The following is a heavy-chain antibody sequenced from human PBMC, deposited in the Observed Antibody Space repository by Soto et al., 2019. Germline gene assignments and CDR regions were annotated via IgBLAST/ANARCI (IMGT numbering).Heavy chain of an antibody. D-gene: IGHD4-17*01. CDR1: GGSISSGGYY. V-gene: IGHV4-31*01. J-gene: IGHJ4*02. CDR3: ARSPEATVTAFDY. Sequence: QVQLQESGPGLVKPSQTLSLTCTVSGGSISSGGYYWSWIRQHPGKGREWIGYIYYTGSTYYNPTLNSPVTTSVDTSKNQCSLKLSPLTAADTAVYYCARSPEATVTAFDYWGQGTLVTVSS. CDR2: IYYTGST.